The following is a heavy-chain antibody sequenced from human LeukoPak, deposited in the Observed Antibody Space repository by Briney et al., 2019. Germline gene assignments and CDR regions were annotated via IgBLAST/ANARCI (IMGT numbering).Heavy chain of an antibody. V-gene: IGHV4-34*01. CDR1: GGSFSGYY. CDR3: ARGPWNYDSSGYQYSRRLHYNWFDP. Sequence: SETLSLTCAVYGGSFSGYYWSWIRQPPGKGLEWIGEINHSGSTNYNPSLKSRVTISVDTSKNQFSLKLSSVTAADTAVYYCARGPWNYDSSGYQYSRRLHYNWFDPWGQGTLVTVSS. CDR2: INHSGST. D-gene: IGHD3-22*01. J-gene: IGHJ5*02.